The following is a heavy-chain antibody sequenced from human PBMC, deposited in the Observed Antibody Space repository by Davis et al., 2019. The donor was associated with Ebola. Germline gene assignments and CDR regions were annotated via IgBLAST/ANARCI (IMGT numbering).Heavy chain of an antibody. CDR1: GDSVSSNSAA. V-gene: IGHV6-1*01. J-gene: IGHJ4*02. CDR2: TYYRSKWYN. CDR3: ARDKRYFDPYYFDY. D-gene: IGHD3-9*01. Sequence: QTPSLTCAISGDSVSSNSAAWNWIRQSPSRGPECLGRTYYRSKWYNDYAVSVKSRITINPDTSKNQFSLQLNSVTPEDTAVYYCARDKRYFDPYYFDYWGQGTLVTVSS.